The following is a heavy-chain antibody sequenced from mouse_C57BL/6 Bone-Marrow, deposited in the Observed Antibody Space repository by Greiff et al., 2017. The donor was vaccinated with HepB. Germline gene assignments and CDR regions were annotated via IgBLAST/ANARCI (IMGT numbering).Heavy chain of an antibody. CDR2: INPNNGGT. D-gene: IGHD2-4*01. CDR3: ARSYDYDTAWFAY. Sequence: VQLQQSGPELVKPGASVKISCKASGYTFTDYYMNWVKQSHGKSLEWIGDINPNNGGTSYNQKFKGKATLTVDKSSSTAYMELRSLTSEDSAVYYCARSYDYDTAWFAYWGQGTRVTVSA. J-gene: IGHJ3*01. CDR1: GYTFTDYY. V-gene: IGHV1-26*01.